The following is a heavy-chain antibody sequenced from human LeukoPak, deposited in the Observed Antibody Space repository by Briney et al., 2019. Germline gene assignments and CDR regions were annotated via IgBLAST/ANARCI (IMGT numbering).Heavy chain of an antibody. CDR3: ARGSSSWFSTQTHYFDY. CDR2: IFHSGST. D-gene: IGHD6-13*01. J-gene: IGHJ4*02. Sequence: PSGTLSLTCAVSGDSISSNNWWSWVRQSPGRGLAWVGEIFHSGSTNYNAALGSRVIVSLDKSKNQFSLKLSSVTAADTAVYYCARGSSSWFSTQTHYFDYWGQGTLVTVSS. V-gene: IGHV4-4*02. CDR1: GDSISSNNW.